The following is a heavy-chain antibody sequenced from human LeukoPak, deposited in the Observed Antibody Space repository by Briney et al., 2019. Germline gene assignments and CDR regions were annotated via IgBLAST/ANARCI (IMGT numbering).Heavy chain of an antibody. V-gene: IGHV3-23*01. J-gene: IGHJ4*02. CDR3: AKDLLSDYYDSSGYFDY. Sequence: GGSLRLSCAASGFTFSSYAMSWVRQAPGKGLEWVSAISGSGGSTYYADSVKGRFTISRDNSKNTLYLQMNSLRAEDTAVYYCAKDLLSDYYDSSGYFDYWGQGTLVTVSS. D-gene: IGHD3-22*01. CDR1: GFTFSSYA. CDR2: ISGSGGST.